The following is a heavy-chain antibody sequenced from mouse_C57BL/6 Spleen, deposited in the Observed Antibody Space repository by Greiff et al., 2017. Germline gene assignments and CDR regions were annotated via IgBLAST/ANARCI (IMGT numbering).Heavy chain of an antibody. CDR2: INPNNGGT. J-gene: IGHJ4*01. CDR3: AEDYAMDY. Sequence: VQLQQSGPELVKPGASVKISCKASGYTFTDYYMNWVKQSHGKSLEWIGDINPNNGGTSYNQKFKGKATLTVDKSSSTAYMELRSLTSEDSAVYCCAEDYAMDYWGQGTSVTVSS. V-gene: IGHV1-26*01. CDR1: GYTFTDYY.